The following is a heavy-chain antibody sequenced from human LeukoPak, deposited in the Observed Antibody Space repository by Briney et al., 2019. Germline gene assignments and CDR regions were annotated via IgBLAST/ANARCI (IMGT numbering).Heavy chain of an antibody. Sequence: SETLSLTCAVYGGSFSGYYWSWIRQPPGKGLEWIGEINHSGSTNYNPSLKSRVTISVDTSKNQFSLKVKSVTAADTAVYYCAVGYCSGGSCYYYYYMDVWGKGTTVTVSS. D-gene: IGHD2-15*01. J-gene: IGHJ6*03. CDR3: AVGYCSGGSCYYYYYMDV. V-gene: IGHV4-34*01. CDR2: INHSGST. CDR1: GGSFSGYY.